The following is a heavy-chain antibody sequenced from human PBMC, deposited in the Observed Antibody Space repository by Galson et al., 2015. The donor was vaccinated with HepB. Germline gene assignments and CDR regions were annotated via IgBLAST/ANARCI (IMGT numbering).Heavy chain of an antibody. CDR3: ARDRAVGTYLQYYFDY. V-gene: IGHV3-30*04. J-gene: IGHJ4*02. CDR1: GFSFSSYA. Sequence: SLRLSCAASGFSFSSYAMHWVRQAPGKGLEWVAVISYDGSTKYYADSVKGRFTISRDNSKNTLYLQMNSLRAEDAAVFYCARDRAVGTYLQYYFDYWGQGTLVTVSS. CDR2: ISYDGSTK. D-gene: IGHD1-26*01.